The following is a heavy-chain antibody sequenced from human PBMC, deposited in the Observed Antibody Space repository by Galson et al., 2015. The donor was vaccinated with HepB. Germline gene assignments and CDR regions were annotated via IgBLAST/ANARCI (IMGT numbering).Heavy chain of an antibody. CDR3: ARTAVAAAGSFDY. Sequence: PALVKPTQTLTLTCTVSGFSLSNARMGVSWIRQPPGKALEWLGNIFSNDEKSYSTSLKSRLTISKDTSKSQVVLTMTSMDPVDTATYYCARTAVAAAGSFDYWGQGTLVTVSS. CDR2: IFSNDEK. D-gene: IGHD6-13*01. CDR1: GFSLSNARMG. V-gene: IGHV2-26*01. J-gene: IGHJ4*02.